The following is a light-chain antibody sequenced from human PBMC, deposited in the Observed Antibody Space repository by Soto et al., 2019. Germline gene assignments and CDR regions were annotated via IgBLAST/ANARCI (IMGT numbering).Light chain of an antibody. J-gene: IGKJ5*01. CDR1: QSVSRN. Sequence: EIVMTQYPATLSLSPGERATLSCRASQSVSRNLAWCHQKPGQAPMLLIYGASTSATGITARFSGSGSGTEDTLTISSLKSEDDSVDYCQQYNNWSITFGQGTRLEIK. CDR3: QQYNNWSIT. CDR2: GAS. V-gene: IGKV3-15*01.